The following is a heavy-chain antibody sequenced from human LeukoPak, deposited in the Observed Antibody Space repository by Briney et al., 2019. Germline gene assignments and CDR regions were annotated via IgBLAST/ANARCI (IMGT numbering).Heavy chain of an antibody. Sequence: PGGSLRLSCAASGFTFSDYSTNWVRQAPGKGLEWVSSISRSSRHVYYAGSVKGRFTISRDNAKNSLYLQMNSQRAEDMAVYFCVRDLMGSGSTTAYLHHWGQGTLVTVSS. J-gene: IGHJ1*01. D-gene: IGHD1-1*01. V-gene: IGHV3-21*01. CDR2: ISRSSRHV. CDR1: GFTFSDYS. CDR3: VRDLMGSGSTTAYLHH.